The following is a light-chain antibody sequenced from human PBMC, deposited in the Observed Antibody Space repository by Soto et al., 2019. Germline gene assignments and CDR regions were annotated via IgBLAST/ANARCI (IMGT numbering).Light chain of an antibody. CDR1: QGIGTA. V-gene: IGKV1-27*01. J-gene: IGKJ1*01. Sequence: DIQMTQSPSSLSASVGDRVTITCRPSQGIGTALAWYQQKPGAVPKLLVHTASTLQSGVPSRFSGNGSGTDFTLTISSPQPEDVATYYCQKYDRAPTFGSGTKVDIK. CDR3: QKYDRAPT. CDR2: TAS.